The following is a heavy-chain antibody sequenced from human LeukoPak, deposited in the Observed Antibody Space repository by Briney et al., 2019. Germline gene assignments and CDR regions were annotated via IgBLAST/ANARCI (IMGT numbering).Heavy chain of an antibody. Sequence: SETLSLTCTVSGGSISSYYWSWIRQPPGKGLEWIGYIYYSGSTNYNPSPKSRVTISVDTSKNQFSLKLSSVTAADTAVYYCARLPPYSSSWYFDYWGQGTLVTVSS. V-gene: IGHV4-59*12. CDR2: IYYSGST. CDR3: ARLPPYSSSWYFDY. D-gene: IGHD6-13*01. J-gene: IGHJ4*02. CDR1: GGSISSYY.